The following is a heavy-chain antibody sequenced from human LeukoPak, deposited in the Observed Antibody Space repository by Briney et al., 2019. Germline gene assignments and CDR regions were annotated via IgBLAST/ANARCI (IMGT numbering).Heavy chain of an antibody. J-gene: IGHJ5*02. CDR3: ARGYDIVTGYYGKYNWFDP. V-gene: IGHV3-48*03. CDR1: GFTFSSYE. D-gene: IGHD3-9*01. CDR2: ISSSGSTI. Sequence: GGSLRLSCAASGFTFSSYEMNWVRQAPGKGLEWVSYISSSGSTIYYADSVKGRFTISRDNAKNSLYLQMNSLRAEDTAVYYCARGYDIVTGYYGKYNWFDPGGQGTLVTVSS.